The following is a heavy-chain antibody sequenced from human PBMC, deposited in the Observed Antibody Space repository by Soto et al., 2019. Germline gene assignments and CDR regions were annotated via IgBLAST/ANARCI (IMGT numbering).Heavy chain of an antibody. CDR2: ISAYNGNT. J-gene: IGHJ4*02. V-gene: IGHV1-18*01. D-gene: IGHD2-2*01. CDR3: AIDTCSSTSCYEVDFDY. Sequence: ASVRVSCKASGYSFTSYGISWVRQAPGQGLERMGWISAYNGNTNYAQKLQGRVTMTTDTSTSTAYMELRSLRSDDTAVYYCAIDTCSSTSCYEVDFDYWGQGTLVTVSS. CDR1: GYSFTSYG.